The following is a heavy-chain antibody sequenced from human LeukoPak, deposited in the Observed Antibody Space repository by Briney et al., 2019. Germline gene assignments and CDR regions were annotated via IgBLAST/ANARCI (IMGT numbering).Heavy chain of an antibody. CDR3: ARDLYHENYYYHYMDV. J-gene: IGHJ6*03. V-gene: IGHV3-7*01. Sequence: PGGSLRLSCAASGFTFSSYWMSWVRQAPGKGLEWVANIKQDGSEKYYVDSVKGRFTISRDNAKNSLHLQMNSLRVEDTAVYYCARDLYHENYYYHYMDVWGKGTTVTVSS. CDR1: GFTFSSYW. CDR2: IKQDGSEK. D-gene: IGHD2-2*01.